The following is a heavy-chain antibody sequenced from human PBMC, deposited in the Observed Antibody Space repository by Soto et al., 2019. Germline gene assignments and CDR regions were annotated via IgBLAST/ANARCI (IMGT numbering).Heavy chain of an antibody. CDR2: ISGHNGNT. D-gene: IGHD2-8*01. CDR3: ARDLYPLAYYFDF. Sequence: GASVKVSCKASGSTFTNHGISWVRQAPGQGLEWLGWISGHNGNTKYAQRLKGRVTMTADTSTSTAYMELRSLRSDDTAVYYCARDLYPLAYYFDFWGQGTLVTVSS. J-gene: IGHJ4*02. V-gene: IGHV1-18*04. CDR1: GSTFTNHG.